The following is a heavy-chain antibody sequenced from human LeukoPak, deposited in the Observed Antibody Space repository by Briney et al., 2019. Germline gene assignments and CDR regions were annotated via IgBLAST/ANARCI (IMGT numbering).Heavy chain of an antibody. D-gene: IGHD2-2*01. CDR1: GYTFTSYD. J-gene: IGHJ4*02. CDR3: ARATQYCSRTSCTPEFDY. CDR2: MNPNSGNT. Sequence: ALVKVSCKASGYTFTSYDINWVRQATGQGLEWMGWMNPNSGNTAYAQKFQGRVTMTRNTSISTAYMELSSLRSEDTAVYYCARATQYCSRTSCTPEFDYWGQGTLVTVSS. V-gene: IGHV1-8*01.